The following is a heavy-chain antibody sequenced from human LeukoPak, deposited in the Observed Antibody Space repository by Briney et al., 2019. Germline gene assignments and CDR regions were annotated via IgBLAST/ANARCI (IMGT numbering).Heavy chain of an antibody. D-gene: IGHD3-10*01. Sequence: PSETLSLTCTVSGGSISSYYWSWIRQPPGKGLEWIGYIYYSGSTNYNPSLKSRVTISVDTSKNQFSLKLSSVTAADTAVYYCAGSSGYWGQGTLVTVPS. CDR1: GGSISSYY. CDR3: AGSSGY. V-gene: IGHV4-59*08. J-gene: IGHJ4*02. CDR2: IYYSGST.